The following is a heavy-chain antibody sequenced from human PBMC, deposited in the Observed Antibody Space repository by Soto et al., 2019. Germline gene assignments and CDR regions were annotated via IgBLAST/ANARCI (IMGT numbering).Heavy chain of an antibody. CDR3: ARDLAGIGGHDSLGWFDP. CDR1: GGSIISGSYY. D-gene: IGHD5-12*01. CDR2: IYDSGTT. Sequence: SETLSLTCTVSGGSIISGSYYWSWIRQHPGKGLEWIGYIYDSGTTYYNPSLKSRVTISVDASKNQFSLTLTSVTAADTAVYYCARDLAGIGGHDSLGWFDPWGQGTLVTVSS. J-gene: IGHJ5*02. V-gene: IGHV4-31*03.